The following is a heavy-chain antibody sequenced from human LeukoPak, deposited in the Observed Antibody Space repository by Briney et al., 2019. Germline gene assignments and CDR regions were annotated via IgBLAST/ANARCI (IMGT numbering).Heavy chain of an antibody. CDR1: GGSISNDY. Sequence: SGTLSLTCTVSGGSISNDYWNWVRQPPGKGLEWIGYVYYSGSTDYNPSLKSRVTISVDTSKNQFSLKLSSVTAADTAVYYCARRRSGDSHFDYWGQGTLVTVSS. CDR2: VYYSGST. J-gene: IGHJ4*02. CDR3: ARRRSGDSHFDY. D-gene: IGHD3-16*01. V-gene: IGHV4-59*08.